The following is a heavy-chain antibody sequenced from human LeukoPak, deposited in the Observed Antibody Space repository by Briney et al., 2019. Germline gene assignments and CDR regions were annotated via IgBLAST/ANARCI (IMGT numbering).Heavy chain of an antibody. V-gene: IGHV1-69*02. CDR1: GGTFSSHS. D-gene: IGHD3-22*01. CDR2: IIPILGIA. J-gene: IGHJ3*02. Sequence: ASVKVSCKASGGTFSSHSITWVRQAPGQGLEWMGRIIPILGIAKYAQKLQGRVTITADKSTSTAYMELSSLRSEDTAVYYCARPLYDSSGYYSGHDAFDIWGLGTMVTVSS. CDR3: ARPLYDSSGYYSGHDAFDI.